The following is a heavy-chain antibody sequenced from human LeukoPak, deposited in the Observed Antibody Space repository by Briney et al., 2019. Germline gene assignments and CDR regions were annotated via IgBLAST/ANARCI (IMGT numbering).Heavy chain of an antibody. CDR1: GGSFSGYY. CDR3: TRHLDYYGSGSYEY. J-gene: IGHJ4*02. V-gene: IGHV4-34*01. Sequence: SETLSLTCAVYGGSFSGYYWRWIRQPPGKGLEWIGEINHSGRTNYNPSLKSRVTISVDTSKNQFSLNLSSVTAADTAVYYCTRHLDYYGSGSYEYWGQGTLVTVSS. CDR2: INHSGRT. D-gene: IGHD3-10*01.